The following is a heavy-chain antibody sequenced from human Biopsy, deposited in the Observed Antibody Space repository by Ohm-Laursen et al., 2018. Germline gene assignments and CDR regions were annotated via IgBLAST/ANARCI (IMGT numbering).Heavy chain of an antibody. Sequence: GSLRLSCAASGFPFSDYYMRWIRQAPGKGLDWVSYISDGGTTIYYADSVKGRFTISRDNAKKSLYLQMNSLRAEDTAVYYCARDTRRSPYGMDVWGQGTTVTASS. V-gene: IGHV3-11*01. D-gene: IGHD1-26*01. J-gene: IGHJ6*02. CDR2: ISDGGTTI. CDR3: ARDTRRSPYGMDV. CDR1: GFPFSDYY.